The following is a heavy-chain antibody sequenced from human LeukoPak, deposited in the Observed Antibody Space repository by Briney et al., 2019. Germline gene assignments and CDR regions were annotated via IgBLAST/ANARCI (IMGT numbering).Heavy chain of an antibody. J-gene: IGHJ4*02. Sequence: PSETLSLTCTVSGGSISSYYRSWIRQPPGKGLEWIGYIYYSGSTNYNPSLKSRVTISVDTSKNQFSLKLSSVTAADTAVYYCARFRLDCSGGSCYQDYFDYWGQGTLVTVSS. V-gene: IGHV4-59*01. CDR3: ARFRLDCSGGSCYQDYFDY. CDR1: GGSISSYY. CDR2: IYYSGST. D-gene: IGHD2-15*01.